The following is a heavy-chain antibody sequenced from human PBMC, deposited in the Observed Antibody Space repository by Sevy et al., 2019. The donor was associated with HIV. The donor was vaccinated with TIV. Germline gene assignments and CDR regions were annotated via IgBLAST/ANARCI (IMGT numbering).Heavy chain of an antibody. D-gene: IGHD2-2*01. CDR1: GDSISKSNW. CDR2: IFHIGST. J-gene: IGHJ4*02. V-gene: IGHV4-4*02. CDR3: AGGHYCSNTICYRN. Sequence: SETLSLTCVVSGDSISKSNWWSWVRQPPGKGLEWIGEIFHIGSTNYNPSLQSRVTISLDKSKNQFSLQLNSMTAADTAVYYCAGGHYCSNTICYRNWCQGTLVTVSS.